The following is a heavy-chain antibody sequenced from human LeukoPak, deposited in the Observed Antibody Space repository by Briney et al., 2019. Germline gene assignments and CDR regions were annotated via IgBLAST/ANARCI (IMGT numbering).Heavy chain of an antibody. V-gene: IGHV3-21*01. CDR3: ARDRVSYGFDYYYGMDV. J-gene: IGHJ6*04. D-gene: IGHD5-18*01. CDR1: GFTFSSYS. Sequence: GGPLRLSCAASGFTFSSYSMNWVRQAPGKGLEWVSSIISSSSYIYYADSVKGRFTISRDNAKNSLYLQMNSLRAQDTAVYYCARDRVSYGFDYYYGMDVWGKGTTVTVSS. CDR2: IISSSSYI.